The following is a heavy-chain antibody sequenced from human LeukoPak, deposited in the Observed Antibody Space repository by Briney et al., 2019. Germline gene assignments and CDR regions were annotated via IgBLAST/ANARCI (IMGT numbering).Heavy chain of an antibody. V-gene: IGHV4-34*01. CDR2: INHSGST. CDR1: GGSFSGYY. CDR3: ARDPRSQVGTDY. Sequence: SETLSLTCAVYGGSFSGYYWSWIRQPPGKGLEWIGEINHSGSTNYNPSLKSRVTISVGTSKNQFSLKLSSVTAADTAVYYCARDPRSQVGTDYWGQGTLVTVSS. J-gene: IGHJ4*02. D-gene: IGHD1-1*01.